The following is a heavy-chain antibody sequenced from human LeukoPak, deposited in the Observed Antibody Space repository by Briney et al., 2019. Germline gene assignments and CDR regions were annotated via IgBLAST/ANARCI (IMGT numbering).Heavy chain of an antibody. Sequence: SETLSLTCDVSGGSISSSSYYWGWIRQPPGKGLEWIGSIFYSGSTYYNPSLKSRVTISVDTSKNQFSLKLSSVTAADTAVYYCARHRSYANFDYWGQGTLVTVSS. CDR1: GGSISSSSYY. V-gene: IGHV4-39*01. CDR2: IFYSGST. CDR3: ARHRSYANFDY. D-gene: IGHD3-16*01. J-gene: IGHJ4*02.